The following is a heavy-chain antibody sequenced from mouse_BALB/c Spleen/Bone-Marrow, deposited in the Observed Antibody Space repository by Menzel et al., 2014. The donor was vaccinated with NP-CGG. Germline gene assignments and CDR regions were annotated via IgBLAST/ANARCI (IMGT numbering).Heavy chain of an antibody. CDR2: IYPGDGDT. Sequence: VQLQQSGAEMVRPGSSVKISCKASGYAFSNNWMNWMKQRPGQGLEWIGQIYPGDGDTNYNGKFKGKVTLTADKSSSIAYMQLSSLTSEDSAVYFCHYFGSDYYVMDYWGQGTSVTVSS. V-gene: IGHV1-80*01. CDR1: GYAFSNNW. J-gene: IGHJ4*01. CDR3: HYFGSDYYVMDY. D-gene: IGHD1-1*01.